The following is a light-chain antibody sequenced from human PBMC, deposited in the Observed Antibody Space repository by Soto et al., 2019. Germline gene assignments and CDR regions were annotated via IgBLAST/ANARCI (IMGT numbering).Light chain of an antibody. Sequence: VLTQSPATLSLSPGDRATLSCRASQSVSSNLAWYQQKTGQAPRILIYGESTRATGIPDRLSGSGSGTELNLTISRLQSEDFAVYYCQQYNNWPPTFGQGTKVDIK. J-gene: IGKJ1*01. CDR1: QSVSSN. CDR3: QQYNNWPPT. V-gene: IGKV3-15*01. CDR2: GES.